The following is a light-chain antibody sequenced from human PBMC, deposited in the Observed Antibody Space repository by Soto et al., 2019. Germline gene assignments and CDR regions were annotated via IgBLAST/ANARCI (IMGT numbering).Light chain of an antibody. CDR2: EGS. V-gene: IGLV2-23*01. CDR1: SSDVGSYNL. Sequence: QSALTQPASVSGSPGQSITISCTGTSSDVGSYNLVSWYQQHPGKAPKLMIYEGSKRPSGVSNRFSCSKSGNTASLTISGLQAEDEAEYYCCSYAGSSTWVFGGGTKVTVL. J-gene: IGLJ2*01. CDR3: CSYAGSSTWV.